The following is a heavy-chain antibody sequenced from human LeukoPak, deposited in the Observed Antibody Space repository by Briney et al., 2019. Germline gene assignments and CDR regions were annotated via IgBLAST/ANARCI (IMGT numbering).Heavy chain of an antibody. CDR2: INTNTGNP. D-gene: IGHD3-16*02. Sequence: GASVKVSCKASGYTFTSYAMNWVRQAPGQGLEWMGWINTNTGNPTYAQGFTGRFVFSLDTSVSTAYLQISSLKAEDTAVYYCARDMEDYVWGSYRYTGSHFDYWGQGTLVTVSS. V-gene: IGHV7-4-1*02. CDR3: ARDMEDYVWGSYRYTGSHFDY. CDR1: GYTFTSYA. J-gene: IGHJ4*02.